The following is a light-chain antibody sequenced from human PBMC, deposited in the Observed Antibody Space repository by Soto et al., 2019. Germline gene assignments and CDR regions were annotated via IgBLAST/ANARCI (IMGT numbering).Light chain of an antibody. CDR2: DVS. Sequence: QSALTQPRSVSGSPGQSVTISCTGTSSNVGAYNYVSWYQQYPGKGPRLMIYDVSKWPSGVPDRFSGSKSGNTASLTISGLQVEDAADYYCCSYAGNSLWVFGGGTKVTVL. CDR3: CSYAGNSLWV. V-gene: IGLV2-11*01. CDR1: SSNVGAYNY. J-gene: IGLJ3*02.